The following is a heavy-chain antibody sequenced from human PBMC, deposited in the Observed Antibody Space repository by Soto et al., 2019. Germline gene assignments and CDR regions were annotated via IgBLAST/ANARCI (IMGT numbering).Heavy chain of an antibody. CDR1: GGAISVSGYY. V-gene: IGHV4-39*02. CDR2: MYYSGTTNSGTT. Sequence: SETLPLTCSVSGGAISVSGYYWAWIRQPPGEGLEWIGTMYYSGTTNSGTTNYNPSLKSRVTISVDTSKNIFSLNLNSVTAVETHVYFCAAPNFYDQFAIGVWGQGTTVTV. J-gene: IGHJ6*02. CDR3: AAPNFYDQFAIGV.